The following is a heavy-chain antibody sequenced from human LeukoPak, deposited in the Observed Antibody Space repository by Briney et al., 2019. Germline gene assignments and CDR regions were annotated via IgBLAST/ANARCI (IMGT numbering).Heavy chain of an antibody. J-gene: IGHJ4*02. CDR2: ISGSGGST. D-gene: IGHD5-12*01. CDR3: AKNPASGGYFYFDY. V-gene: IGHV3-23*01. Sequence: GGSLRLSCAASGFTFSSYAMSWVRQAPGKGLEWVSGISGSGGSTYYADSVKGRFTISRDNSKNTLYLQMNSLRAEDTAVYYCAKNPASGGYFYFDYWGQGTLVTVSS. CDR1: GFTFSSYA.